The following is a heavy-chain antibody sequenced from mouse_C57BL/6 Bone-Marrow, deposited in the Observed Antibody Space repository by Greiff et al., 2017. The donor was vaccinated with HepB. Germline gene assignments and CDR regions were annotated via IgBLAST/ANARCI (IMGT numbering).Heavy chain of an antibody. CDR1: GFTFSDYG. CDR2: ISSGSSTI. Sequence: DVKLVESGGGLVKPGGSLKLSCAASGFTFSDYGMHWVRQAPEKGLEWVAYISSGSSTIYYADTVKGRFTISRDNAKNTLFLQMTSLRSEDTAMYYCARSHGNYFDYWGQGTTLTVSS. D-gene: IGHD2-1*01. J-gene: IGHJ2*01. CDR3: ARSHGNYFDY. V-gene: IGHV5-17*01.